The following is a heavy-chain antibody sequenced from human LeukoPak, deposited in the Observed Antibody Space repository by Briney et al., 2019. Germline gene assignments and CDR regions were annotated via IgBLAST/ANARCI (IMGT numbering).Heavy chain of an antibody. D-gene: IGHD3-10*01. V-gene: IGHV3-9*01. J-gene: IGHJ4*02. CDR2: ISWNSGSI. CDR3: AKDIGGFGELLSV. CDR1: GFTFDYYA. Sequence: PGGSLRLSCAASGFTFDYYAMHWVRQAPGKGLEWVSSISWNSGSIDYADSVKSRCTISRDNAKNSPYLQMNSLRTEDTALYYCAKDIGGFGELLSVWGQGTLVTVSS.